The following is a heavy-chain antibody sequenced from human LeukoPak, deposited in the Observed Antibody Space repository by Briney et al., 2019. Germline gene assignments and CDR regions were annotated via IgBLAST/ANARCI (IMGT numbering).Heavy chain of an antibody. D-gene: IGHD6-19*01. V-gene: IGHV3-9*01. J-gene: IGHJ2*01. CDR2: ISWNSDSI. CDR3: AKDIAVAGMTFWYFDL. CDR1: GFTFDDYA. Sequence: GGSRRLSCAASGFTFDDYAMHWVRQAPGKGLEWVSGISWNSDSIGYADSVKGRFTISRDNAKNSLYLQMNSLRAEDTALYYCAKDIAVAGMTFWYFDLWGRGTLVTVSS.